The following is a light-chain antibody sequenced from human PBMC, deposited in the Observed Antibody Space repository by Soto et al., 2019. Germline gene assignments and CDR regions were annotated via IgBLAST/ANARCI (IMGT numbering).Light chain of an antibody. CDR1: SNDVGGYNY. Sequence: QSALTQPASMSVSPGQSITISCTGTSNDVGGYNYVSWYQQHPGKAPKLMIFEVSNRPSGVSNRFSGSKSGNTASLTISGIQAEDEAYYYCCSYTSTNSRVFGGGTKLTVL. J-gene: IGLJ3*02. CDR2: EVS. CDR3: CSYTSTNSRV. V-gene: IGLV2-14*01.